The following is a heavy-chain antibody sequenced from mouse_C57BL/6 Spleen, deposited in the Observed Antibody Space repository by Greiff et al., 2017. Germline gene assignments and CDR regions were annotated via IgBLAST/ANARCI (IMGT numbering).Heavy chain of an antibody. J-gene: IGHJ4*01. V-gene: IGHV1-80*01. CDR3: ARFGYYGSSYYAMDY. Sequence: VQRVESGAELVKPGASVKISCKASGYAFSSYWMNWVKQRPGKGLEWIGQIYPGDGDTNYNGKFKGKATLTADKSSSTAYMQLSSLTSEDSAVYFCARFGYYGSSYYAMDYWGQGTSVTVSS. D-gene: IGHD1-1*01. CDR1: GYAFSSYW. CDR2: IYPGDGDT.